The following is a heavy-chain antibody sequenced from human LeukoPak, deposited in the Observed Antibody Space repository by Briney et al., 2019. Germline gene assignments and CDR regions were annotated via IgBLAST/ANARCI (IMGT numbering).Heavy chain of an antibody. CDR2: ISHDSGIR. J-gene: IGHJ4*02. CDR3: GRSHNGFS. V-gene: IGHV3-48*01. Sequence: GGSLTLSCAASGFIFSRDSMNWVRQAPGKGLEWISYISHDSGIRYYADSVRGRFTISRDNARNSLYLQMHSLRAEDTAVYLCGRSHNGFSWGQGTLVTVSS. D-gene: IGHD1-1*01. CDR1: GFIFSRDS.